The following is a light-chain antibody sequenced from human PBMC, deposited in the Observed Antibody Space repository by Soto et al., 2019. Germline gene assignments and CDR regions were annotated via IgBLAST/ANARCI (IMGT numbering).Light chain of an antibody. V-gene: IGLV1-44*01. J-gene: IGLJ2*01. CDR3: ASWDDSLNGVV. CDR2: SNN. Sequence: QSVLTQPPSASGTPGQRVTISCSGSSSNIGSNTVNWYQQLPGTAPKLLIYSNNQRPSGVPDRFSGSKSGTSASLAIRGLQFEDEADDYCASWDDSLNGVVFGGGTKLPVL. CDR1: SSNIGSNT.